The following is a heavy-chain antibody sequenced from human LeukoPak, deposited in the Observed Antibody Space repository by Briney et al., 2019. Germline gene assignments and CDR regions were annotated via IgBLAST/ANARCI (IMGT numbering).Heavy chain of an antibody. CDR2: IRYDGSNK. J-gene: IGHJ5*02. Sequence: PGGSLRLSXAASGFTFSSYGMHWVRQAPGKGLEWVAFIRYDGSNKYYADSVKGRFTISRDNSKNTLYLQMNSLRAEDTAVYYCARFQVAYYDPSGFDPWGQGSLVTVSS. D-gene: IGHD3-3*01. CDR1: GFTFSSYG. CDR3: ARFQVAYYDPSGFDP. V-gene: IGHV3-30*02.